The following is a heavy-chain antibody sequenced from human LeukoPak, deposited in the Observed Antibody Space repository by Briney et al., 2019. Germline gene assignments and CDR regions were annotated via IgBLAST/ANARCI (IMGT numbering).Heavy chain of an antibody. CDR1: GYSFTSYW. V-gene: IGHV5-51*01. J-gene: IGHJ4*02. D-gene: IGHD6-13*01. CDR3: ARHGDRGYSSSWYIDY. Sequence: GEALKISCKGSGYSFTSYWIGLGRQMAGKGLEGIGVIYPGDSDTRYSPSFQGQVTISADKSISTAYLQWSSLKASDTAMYYCARHGDRGYSSSWYIDYWGQGTLVTVSS. CDR2: IYPGDSDT.